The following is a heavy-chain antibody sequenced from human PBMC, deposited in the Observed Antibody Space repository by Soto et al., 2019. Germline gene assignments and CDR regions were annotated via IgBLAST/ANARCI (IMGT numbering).Heavy chain of an antibody. J-gene: IGHJ4*02. D-gene: IGHD2-2*01. CDR3: AKRCLSTSCRDY. CDR2: ISGSGGST. V-gene: IGHV3-23*01. Sequence: PGGSLRLACAASGFTFSSYWMSWVRQAPGKGLEWVSAISGSGGSTYYADSVKGRFTISRDNSKNTLYLQMNSLRAEDTAVYYCAKRCLSTSCRDYWGQGTLVTVSS. CDR1: GFTFSSYW.